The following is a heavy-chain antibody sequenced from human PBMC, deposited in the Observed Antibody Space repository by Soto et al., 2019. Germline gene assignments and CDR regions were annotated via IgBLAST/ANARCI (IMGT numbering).Heavy chain of an antibody. CDR3: ARASISRCVDRSCPAGCDP. CDR1: GGSIRNANYY. V-gene: IGHV4-31*03. J-gene: IGHJ5*02. Sequence: SETLSLTCTVSGGSIRNANYYWRWIRHHPGKGLEWIGYIYYTGTTYYSPSLESRVAISVDTSQKQCSLKLGAVTAADTAVYFCARASISRCVDRSCPAGCDPWGQGSL. D-gene: IGHD2-15*01. CDR2: IYYTGTT.